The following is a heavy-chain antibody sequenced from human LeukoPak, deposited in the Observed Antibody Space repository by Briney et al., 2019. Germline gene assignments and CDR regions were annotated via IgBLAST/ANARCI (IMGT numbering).Heavy chain of an antibody. Sequence: SETLSLTCAVYGGSFSGYYWSWIRQPPGKGLEWIGEINHSGSTNYNPSLKSRVTISVDTSKNQFSLKLSSVTAADTAVYYCARGLRLELRSPFDYWGQGTLVTVSP. J-gene: IGHJ4*02. CDR2: INHSGST. D-gene: IGHD1-7*01. CDR3: ARGLRLELRSPFDY. V-gene: IGHV4-34*01. CDR1: GGSFSGYY.